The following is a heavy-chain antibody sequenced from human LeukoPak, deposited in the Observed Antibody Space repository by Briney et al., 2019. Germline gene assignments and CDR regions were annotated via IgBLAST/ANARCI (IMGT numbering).Heavy chain of an antibody. D-gene: IGHD2-8*02. J-gene: IGHJ3*02. CDR2: IVVGSGNT. Sequence: SVKVSCKASGFTLTTSAVQWVRQARGQRLEWIGRIVVGSGNTDHAQKFQGRLTITRDISTSTAYMELSSLTSDDTAVYYCAAVPNANAWYWDDAFDIWGQGTMVTVSS. CDR1: GFTLTTSA. V-gene: IGHV1-58*01. CDR3: AAVPNANAWYWDDAFDI.